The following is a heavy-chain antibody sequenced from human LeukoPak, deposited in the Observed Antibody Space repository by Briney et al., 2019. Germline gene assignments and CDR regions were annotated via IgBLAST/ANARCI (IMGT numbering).Heavy chain of an antibody. Sequence: PSETLSLTCTVSGGSISGTDLSWGWIRQLPGKGLEWIGNIHSSGNSFRNPSLKSRVTISVDTSKNQFSLKLSSVTAADTAVYYCARGASDTIYWLSVHTKALKLDYWGQGTLVTVSS. CDR2: IHSSGNS. CDR3: ARGASDTIYWLSVHTKALKLDY. J-gene: IGHJ4*02. D-gene: IGHD3-9*01. CDR1: GGSISGTDLS. V-gene: IGHV4-39*07.